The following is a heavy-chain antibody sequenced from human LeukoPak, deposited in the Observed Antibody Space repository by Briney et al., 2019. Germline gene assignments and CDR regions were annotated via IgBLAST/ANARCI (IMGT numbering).Heavy chain of an antibody. V-gene: IGHV3-23*01. D-gene: IGHD6-13*01. CDR2: ISGSGGST. CDR1: GFTFSSYA. CDR3: AKDDSSSWYGGGAFDI. Sequence: GGSLRLSCAASGFTFSSYAMSWVRQAPGKGLEWVSAISGSGGSTYYADSVKGQFTISRDNSKNTLYLQMNSLRAEDTAVYYCAKDDSSSWYGGGAFDIWGQGTMVTVSS. J-gene: IGHJ3*02.